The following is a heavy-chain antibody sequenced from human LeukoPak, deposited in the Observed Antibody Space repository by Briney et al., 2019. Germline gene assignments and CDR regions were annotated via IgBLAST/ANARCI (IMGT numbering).Heavy chain of an antibody. D-gene: IGHD3-16*01. J-gene: IGHJ3*02. Sequence: GGSLRLSCAASGFIFRNYWMSWVRQAPGKGLEWVANIQPDGSEKSYVDSVKGRFTISRDNARSSLYLQMDSLRAEDTALYYCAGSWGYRALDIWGQGTMVTVSS. V-gene: IGHV3-7*01. CDR2: IQPDGSEK. CDR1: GFIFRNYW. CDR3: AGSWGYRALDI.